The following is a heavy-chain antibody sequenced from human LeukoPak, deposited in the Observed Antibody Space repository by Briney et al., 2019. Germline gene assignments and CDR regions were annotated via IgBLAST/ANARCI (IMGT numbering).Heavy chain of an antibody. CDR3: AKSNGYGLVDI. V-gene: IGHV4-38-2*02. CDR1: GYSISSNFY. Sequence: PSETLSLTCTVSGYSISSNFYWGWIRQSPGKGLEWIGSIYHSGSTYYNPSLNSRVTISVDTSTNQFSLKLSSVTAADTAVYYCAKSNGYGLVDIWGQGTMVTVSS. J-gene: IGHJ3*02. CDR2: IYHSGST. D-gene: IGHD3-10*01.